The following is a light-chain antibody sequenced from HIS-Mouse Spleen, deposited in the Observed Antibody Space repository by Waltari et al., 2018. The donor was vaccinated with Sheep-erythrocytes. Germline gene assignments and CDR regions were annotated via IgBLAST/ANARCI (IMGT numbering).Light chain of an antibody. J-gene: IGLJ3*02. V-gene: IGLV2-8*01. CDR3: SSYAGSNNWV. Sequence: QSALTQPPSASGSPGQSVTIPCTGPSSDLGGYTYVSWYQQHPGKAPKLMIYEVSKRPSGVPDRFSGSKSGNTASLTVSGLQAEDEADYYCSSYAGSNNWVFGGGTKLTVL. CDR2: EVS. CDR1: SSDLGGYTY.